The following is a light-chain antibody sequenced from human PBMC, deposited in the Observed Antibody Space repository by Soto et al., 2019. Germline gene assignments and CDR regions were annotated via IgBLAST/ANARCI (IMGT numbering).Light chain of an antibody. CDR1: QSVSNNY. J-gene: IGKJ1*01. V-gene: IGKV3-20*01. CDR2: GAS. Sequence: IVLTQSPGTLSLSPWERATLSCRASQSVSNNYLAWYQQKPGQAPRLLIYGASNRATGIPDGFSGSGSGTDFTLTISRLEPEDFAVYYCQQYGSSGTFGQGTKVDIK. CDR3: QQYGSSGT.